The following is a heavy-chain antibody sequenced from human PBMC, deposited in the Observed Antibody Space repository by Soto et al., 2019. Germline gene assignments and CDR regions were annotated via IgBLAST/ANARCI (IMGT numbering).Heavy chain of an antibody. CDR3: ARRGFRYYDSSGYYPS. J-gene: IGHJ5*02. V-gene: IGHV4-59*08. Sequence: SETLSLTCTVSGGSISSYYWSWIRQPPWKGLEWIGYIYYSGSTNYNPSLKSRVTISVDTSKNQFSLKLSSVTAADTAVYYCARRGFRYYDSSGYYPSWGQGTLVTVST. CDR1: GGSISSYY. CDR2: IYYSGST. D-gene: IGHD3-22*01.